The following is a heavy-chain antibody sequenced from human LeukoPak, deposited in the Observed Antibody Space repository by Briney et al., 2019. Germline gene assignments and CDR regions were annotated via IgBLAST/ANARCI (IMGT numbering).Heavy chain of an antibody. CDR2: IYYGGST. V-gene: IGHV4-59*11. D-gene: IGHD3-16*01. Sequence: SETLSLTCSVSGGSMSSHYWSWIRQPPGKGLEWIGYIYYGGSTNYNPSLKSRVTISLDTSKNQFSLKLSSVTAADTAVYYCAKHLTNAYYDMIWFDPWGQGTLVTVSS. CDR1: GGSMSSHY. J-gene: IGHJ5*02. CDR3: AKHLTNAYYDMIWFDP.